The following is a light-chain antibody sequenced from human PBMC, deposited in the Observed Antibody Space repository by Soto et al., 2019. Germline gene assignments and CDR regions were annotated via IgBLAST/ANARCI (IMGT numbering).Light chain of an antibody. CDR3: QQFNSYPIFT. J-gene: IGKJ3*01. CDR1: QGISSA. Sequence: AIQLTQSPSSLSASVGDRVTITCRASQGISSAVVWYQQKPGEAPKLLIYDASTLESGVPSRFSGSETGTDFTLTISSLQPEDFATYYCQQFNSYPIFTFGPGTKVDIK. CDR2: DAS. V-gene: IGKV1-13*02.